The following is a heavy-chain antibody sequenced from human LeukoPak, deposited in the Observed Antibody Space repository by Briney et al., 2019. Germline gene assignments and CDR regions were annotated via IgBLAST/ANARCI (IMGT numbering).Heavy chain of an antibody. V-gene: IGHV4-59*01. CDR3: ARGTMMVGP. Sequence: SETLSLTCTVSGGSIGSYYWSWIRQPPGKGLEWIGYINYSGTTNYNPSLKSRVRISVDTSKNQFSLKLSSVTAADTAVYYCARGTMMVGPWGQGTQVTVSS. J-gene: IGHJ5*02. D-gene: IGHD3-22*01. CDR2: INYSGTT. CDR1: GGSIGSYY.